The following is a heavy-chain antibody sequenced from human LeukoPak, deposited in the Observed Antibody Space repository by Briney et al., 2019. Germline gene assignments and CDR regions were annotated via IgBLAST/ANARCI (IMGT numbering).Heavy chain of an antibody. CDR3: AKADTSGYSFFDY. J-gene: IGHJ4*02. D-gene: IGHD3-22*01. Sequence: GGSLRFTCVASAFTFSSNAMSWVRQAPGKGLEWVSGISGSGGTTYYADSVKGRFTISRDNSKNTLYLQMNSLRAEDTAVYYCAKADTSGYSFFDYWGQGTLVTVSS. CDR1: AFTFSSNA. CDR2: ISGSGGTT. V-gene: IGHV3-23*01.